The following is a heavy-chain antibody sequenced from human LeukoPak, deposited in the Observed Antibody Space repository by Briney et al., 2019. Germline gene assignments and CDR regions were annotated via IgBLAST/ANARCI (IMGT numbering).Heavy chain of an antibody. CDR1: GFTFSSYW. V-gene: IGHV3-7*01. Sequence: PGGSLRLSCAASGFTFSSYWMSWVRQAPGKGLEWVANIKQDGSEKYYVDSVKGRFTISRDNAKNSLYLQMNSLRAEDTAVYYCARATYYYGSGSYSFDYWGQGTLVTVSS. CDR2: IKQDGSEK. CDR3: ARATYYYGSGSYSFDY. D-gene: IGHD3-10*01. J-gene: IGHJ4*02.